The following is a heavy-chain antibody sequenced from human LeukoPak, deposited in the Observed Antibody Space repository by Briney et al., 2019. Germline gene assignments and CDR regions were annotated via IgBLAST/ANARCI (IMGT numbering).Heavy chain of an antibody. CDR2: IYPDDSET. V-gene: IGHV5-51*01. Sequence: GESLKISCKGSGFIFTRHWIGWVRQMPGKGLGWMGVIYPDDSETRYSPSFQGRVTISAAKSISTAYLQWGSLQASDTAMYYCGRNYDFTEADGFDLWGQGTMVTVSS. CDR1: GFIFTRHW. CDR3: GRNYDFTEADGFDL. D-gene: IGHD3/OR15-3a*01. J-gene: IGHJ3*01.